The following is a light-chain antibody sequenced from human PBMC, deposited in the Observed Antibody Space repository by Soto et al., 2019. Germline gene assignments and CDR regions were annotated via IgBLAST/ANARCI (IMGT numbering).Light chain of an antibody. CDR1: QSISSH. CDR3: QQSHSAPLT. Sequence: QMTQSPSSLFASVGDRVTITCRASQSISSHLNWYQQKVGQTPRLLIYAASTLQSEVPPRFRGSGSWSEFNLTNRGLQREDFATYDCQQSHSAPLTFGGGTKIQI. J-gene: IGKJ4*01. V-gene: IGKV1-39*01. CDR2: AAS.